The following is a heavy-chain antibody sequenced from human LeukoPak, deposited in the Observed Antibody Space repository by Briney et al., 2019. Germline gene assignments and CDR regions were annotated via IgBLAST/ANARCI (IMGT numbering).Heavy chain of an antibody. J-gene: IGHJ3*02. D-gene: IGHD6-13*01. CDR1: GFTFSTYW. Sequence: GGSLRLSCAASGFTFSTYWMTWVRQAPGKGLEWVANINQDGSEKYYVDSVKGRFTISRDNAKNSLYLQMNSLRAEDTAVYYCARDLYSSTWWGAFDIWGQGTMVAVSS. V-gene: IGHV3-7*03. CDR3: ARDLYSSTWWGAFDI. CDR2: INQDGSEK.